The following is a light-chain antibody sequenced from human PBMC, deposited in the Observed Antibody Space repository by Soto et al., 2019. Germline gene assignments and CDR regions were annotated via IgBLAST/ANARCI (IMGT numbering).Light chain of an antibody. CDR1: QSLTSSY. V-gene: IGKV3-20*01. CDR2: GAS. J-gene: IGKJ1*01. CDR3: QQYGSSPQT. Sequence: EIVLTQSPGTLSLSPGERASLSFRASQSLTSSYLAWYQQKPGQAPRLLIYGASSRATGIPDRFSGSGSGTDFTLTISRLEPEDFAVYYCQQYGSSPQTFGQGTKVDI.